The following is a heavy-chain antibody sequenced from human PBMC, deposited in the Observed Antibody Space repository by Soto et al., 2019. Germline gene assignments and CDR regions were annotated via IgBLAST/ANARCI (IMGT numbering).Heavy chain of an antibody. CDR3: ARSVTP. CDR2: IYYSGST. V-gene: IGHV4-31*03. CDR1: GGSISSGGYY. Sequence: QVQLQESGPGLVKPSQTLSLTCTVSGGSISSGGYYWNWIRQHPGKGLEWIGYIYYSGSTYYNPSLKRRVTTSVDTSKIPFSLKLSSVTAADTAIFCFARSVTPWGRGTLVTVSS. J-gene: IGHJ5*02. D-gene: IGHD3-10*01.